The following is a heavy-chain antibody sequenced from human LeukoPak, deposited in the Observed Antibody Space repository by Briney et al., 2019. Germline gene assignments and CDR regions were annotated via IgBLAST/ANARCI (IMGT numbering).Heavy chain of an antibody. V-gene: IGHV3-23*01. CDR2: ISGRGDNT. D-gene: IGHD2-2*01. J-gene: IGHJ6*03. CDR3: ARDTSAFLTGYYYMDV. Sequence: PGGSLRLSCAASGFTFDGYAMSWVRQTPGKGLEWVSAISGRGDNTYYADSVRGRFTISRDNSKNTLYLQMNSLRAEDTAVYYCARDTSAFLTGYYYMDVWGKGTTVTVSS. CDR1: GFTFDGYA.